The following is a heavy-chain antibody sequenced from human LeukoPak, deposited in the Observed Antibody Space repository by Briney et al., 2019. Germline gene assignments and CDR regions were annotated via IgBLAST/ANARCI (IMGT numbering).Heavy chain of an antibody. D-gene: IGHD6-19*01. V-gene: IGHV1-46*01. CDR2: INPSGGST. Sequence: GASVKVSCKASGYTFTSYYMHWVRQAPGQGLEWMGIINPSGGSTSYAQKFQGRVTMTRDTSTSTVYMELSSLRFEDTAVYYCAREGWLGYSSGWYEKYYFDYWGQGTLVTVSS. CDR3: AREGWLGYSSGWYEKYYFDY. J-gene: IGHJ4*02. CDR1: GYTFTSYY.